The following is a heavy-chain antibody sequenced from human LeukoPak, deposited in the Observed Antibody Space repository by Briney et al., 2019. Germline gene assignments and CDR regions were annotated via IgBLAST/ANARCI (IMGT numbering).Heavy chain of an antibody. CDR1: GFTFSSYA. CDR2: ISGSGGST. Sequence: GGSLRLSCAASGFTFSSYAMSWVRQAPGKGLEWVSAISGSGGSTYYADSVKGRFTISRDNSKNTLYLQMNSLRAEDTAVYYCAKDRGDYGDYVFLFDYWGQGTLVTVSS. V-gene: IGHV3-23*01. CDR3: AKDRGDYGDYVFLFDY. D-gene: IGHD4-17*01. J-gene: IGHJ4*02.